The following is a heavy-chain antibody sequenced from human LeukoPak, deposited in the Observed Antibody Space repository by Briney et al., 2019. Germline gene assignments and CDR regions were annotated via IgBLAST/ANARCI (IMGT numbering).Heavy chain of an antibody. CDR3: ARETTRRHIVVVVAATPNNWFDP. V-gene: IGHV4-34*01. CDR1: GGSFSGYY. J-gene: IGHJ5*02. CDR2: INHSGST. Sequence: SETLSLTCAVYGGSFSGYYRSWIRQPPGKGLEWIGEINHSGSTNYNPSLKSRVTISVDTSKNQFSLKLSSVTAADTAVYYCARETTRRHIVVVVAATPNNWFDPWGQGTLVTVSS. D-gene: IGHD2-15*01.